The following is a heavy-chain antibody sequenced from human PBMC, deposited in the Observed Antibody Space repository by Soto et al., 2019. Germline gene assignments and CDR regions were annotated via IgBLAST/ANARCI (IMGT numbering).Heavy chain of an antibody. Sequence: QVQLQESGPGLVKPSGTLSLTRAISSGSITSSNWWSWVRQPPGKGLEWIGEVYNGGHANYNPSLKSRLTISVESQNQFSLRLSSVTAADTAVYFCASHLIMPGTRGFDYWGQGSLVTVSS. CDR3: ASHLIMPGTRGFDY. CDR1: SGSITSSNW. J-gene: IGHJ4*02. D-gene: IGHD1-26*01. CDR2: VYNGGHA. V-gene: IGHV4-4*02.